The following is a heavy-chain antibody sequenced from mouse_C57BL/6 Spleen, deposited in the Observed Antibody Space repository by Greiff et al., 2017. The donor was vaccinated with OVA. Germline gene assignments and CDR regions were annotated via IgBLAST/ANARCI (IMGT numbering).Heavy chain of an antibody. D-gene: IGHD2-1*01. CDR1: GYTFTSYW. CDR2: IDPSDSYT. CDR3: ARSGGYGNYNFDY. Sequence: VQLQQPGAELVKPGASVKLSCKASGYTFTSYWMQWVKQRPGQGLEWIGEIDPSDSYTNYNQKFKGKATLTVETSSSTAYMQLSSLTSEDSAVYYCARSGGYGNYNFDYWGQGTTLTVSS. J-gene: IGHJ2*01. V-gene: IGHV1-50*01.